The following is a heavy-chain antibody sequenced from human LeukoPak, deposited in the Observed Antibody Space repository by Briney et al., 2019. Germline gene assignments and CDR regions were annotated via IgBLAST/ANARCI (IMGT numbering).Heavy chain of an antibody. D-gene: IGHD3-22*01. V-gene: IGHV4-39*07. Sequence: PSETLSLTCTVSGGPISSSSHYWGWIRQPPGKRLEWIGSIEYSGSTYYNPSLKSRVTMSVDTSKNQFSLKLSSVTAADTAVYYCATDREYYYDSSGYYDYWGQGTLVTVSS. CDR1: GGPISSSSHY. CDR2: IEYSGST. J-gene: IGHJ4*02. CDR3: ATDREYYYDSSGYYDY.